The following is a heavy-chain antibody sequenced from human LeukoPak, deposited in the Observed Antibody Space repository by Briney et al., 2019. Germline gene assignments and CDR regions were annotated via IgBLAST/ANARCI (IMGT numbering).Heavy chain of an antibody. V-gene: IGHV3-66*01. Sequence: PGGSLRLSCAASGFTVSSNYLSWVRQAPGKGLEWVSVIYSGGSTYYTDSAKGRFTISRDNFKNTVHLQMNSLRAEDTAVYYCARVMSDYGDYVSFDYWGQGTLVTVSS. J-gene: IGHJ4*02. CDR2: IYSGGST. D-gene: IGHD4-17*01. CDR1: GFTVSSNY. CDR3: ARVMSDYGDYVSFDY.